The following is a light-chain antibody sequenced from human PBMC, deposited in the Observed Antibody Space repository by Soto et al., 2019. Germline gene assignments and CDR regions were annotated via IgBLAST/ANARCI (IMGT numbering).Light chain of an antibody. CDR3: QQYANSPPP. CDR1: KSVSSRY. Sequence: EIVLTQSPGTLSLSPGERATLSCRASKSVSSRYLAWYQQKPGQAPRLLIYGASSRATGIPDRFSGSGSGTDFTLTISRLEPEDFAVYYCQQYANSPPPFGQGTKVEIK. V-gene: IGKV3-20*01. J-gene: IGKJ1*01. CDR2: GAS.